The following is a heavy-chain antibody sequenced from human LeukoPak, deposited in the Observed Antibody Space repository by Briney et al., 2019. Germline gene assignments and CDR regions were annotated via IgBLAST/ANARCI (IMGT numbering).Heavy chain of an antibody. J-gene: IGHJ1*01. Sequence: GGSLRLSCAASGFTFRSYSMNWVRQAPGKGLEWVSYFSSTSTIYYADSVKGRFTISRDNAKNSLYLQMNSLRDEDTAVYYCARAAYDDHGRYFQHWGQGTLVTVSS. CDR2: FSSTSTI. CDR1: GFTFRSYS. D-gene: IGHD4-17*01. V-gene: IGHV3-48*02. CDR3: ARAAYDDHGRYFQH.